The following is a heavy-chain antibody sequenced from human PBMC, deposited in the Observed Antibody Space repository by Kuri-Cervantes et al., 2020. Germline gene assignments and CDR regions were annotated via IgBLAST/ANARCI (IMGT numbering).Heavy chain of an antibody. CDR1: GYTFSSYA. D-gene: IGHD1-26*01. J-gene: IGHJ6*03. CDR2: IIPIFGTA. V-gene: IGHV1-69*05. CDR3: ARTTILATIDYYYYYMDV. Sequence: SVKVSCKASGYTFSSYAISWVRQAPGQGLEWMGGIIPIFGTANYAQKFQGRVTITTDESTNTAYMELSSLRSEDTAVYYCARTTILATIDYYYYYMDVWGKGTTVTVSS.